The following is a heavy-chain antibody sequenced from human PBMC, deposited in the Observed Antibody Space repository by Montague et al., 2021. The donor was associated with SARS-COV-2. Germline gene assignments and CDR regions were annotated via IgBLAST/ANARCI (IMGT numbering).Heavy chain of an antibody. Sequence: SETLSLTCTVSGGSISSSSYYWGWIRQPPGKGPEWIGSIYYSGSTYYNPSLKSRVTISVDTSKNQFSLKLSSVTAADTAVCYCARVGCQQRVRLSGMDVWGQGTTVTVSS. V-gene: IGHV4-39*07. CDR3: ARVGCQQRVRLSGMDV. CDR2: IYYSGST. D-gene: IGHD6-13*01. CDR1: GGSISSSSYY. J-gene: IGHJ6*02.